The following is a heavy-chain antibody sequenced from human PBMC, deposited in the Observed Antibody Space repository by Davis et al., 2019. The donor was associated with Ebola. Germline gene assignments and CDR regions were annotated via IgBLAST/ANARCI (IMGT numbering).Heavy chain of an antibody. CDR1: GGSFSGYY. CDR3: ARGRRYSYGPPRY. Sequence: SETLSLSCAVYGGSFSGYYWRWIRQLPGKGLEWIGEINHSGSTNYNPSLKSRVTISVDTSKNQFSLKLSSVTAADTAVYYCARGRRYSYGPPRYWGQGTLVTVSS. D-gene: IGHD5-18*01. J-gene: IGHJ4*02. V-gene: IGHV4-34*01. CDR2: INHSGST.